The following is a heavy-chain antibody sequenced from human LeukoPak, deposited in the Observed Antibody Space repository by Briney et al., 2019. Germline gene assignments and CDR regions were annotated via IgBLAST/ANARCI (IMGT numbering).Heavy chain of an antibody. CDR1: GFTFSSYG. Sequence: GSLRLSCAASGFTFSSYGMHWVRQAPGKGLEWVAVISYDGSNKYYADSVKGRFTISRDNSKNTLYLQMNSLRAEDTAVYYCAKESIWFGELSPFDYWGQGTLVTVSS. CDR3: AKESIWFGELSPFDY. CDR2: ISYDGSNK. V-gene: IGHV3-30*18. D-gene: IGHD3-10*01. J-gene: IGHJ4*02.